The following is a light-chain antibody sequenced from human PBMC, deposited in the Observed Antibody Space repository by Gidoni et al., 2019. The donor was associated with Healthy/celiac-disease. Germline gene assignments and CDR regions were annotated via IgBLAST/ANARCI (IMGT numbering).Light chain of an antibody. CDR3: QPSYSTPRT. J-gene: IGKJ1*01. CDR2: AAS. Sequence: DIQMTQSPSSLSASVGDRVNITCRASQSISSYLNWYQQKPGKAPKLLIYAASSLQSGVPSRFSGSGSGTDFTLTISRLQPEDFATYYCQPSYSTPRTFGQGTKVEIK. CDR1: QSISSY. V-gene: IGKV1-39*01.